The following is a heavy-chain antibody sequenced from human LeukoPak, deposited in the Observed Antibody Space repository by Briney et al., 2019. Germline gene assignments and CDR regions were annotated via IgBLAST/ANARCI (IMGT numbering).Heavy chain of an antibody. CDR3: VRSFYYYYYGMDV. V-gene: IGHV4-39*01. CDR2: RLYSGST. D-gene: IGHD4-17*01. CDR1: GDSISSSSYY. Sequence: SETLSLTCTVSGDSISSSSYYWGWIRQPPGKGLEWIGRRLYSGSTYYNPSLKSRVTISVDTSKNQFSLKLSSVTAADTAVYYCVRSFYYYYYGMDVWGQGTTVTVSS. J-gene: IGHJ6*02.